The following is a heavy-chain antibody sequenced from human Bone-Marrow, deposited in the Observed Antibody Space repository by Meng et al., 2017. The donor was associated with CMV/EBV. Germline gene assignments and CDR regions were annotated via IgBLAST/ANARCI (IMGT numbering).Heavy chain of an antibody. D-gene: IGHD2-2*01. Sequence: GESLKISCAASGFTFSSYAMHWVRQAPGKGLEWVAVISYDGSNKYYADSVKGRFTISRDNAKNSLYLQMNSLRAEDTAVYYCARMAPPPAYIVVVPAARVPRLWGQGTRVTGSS. CDR1: GFTFSSYA. CDR2: ISYDGSNK. J-gene: IGHJ4*02. V-gene: IGHV3-30*04. CDR3: ARMAPPPAYIVVVPAARVPRL.